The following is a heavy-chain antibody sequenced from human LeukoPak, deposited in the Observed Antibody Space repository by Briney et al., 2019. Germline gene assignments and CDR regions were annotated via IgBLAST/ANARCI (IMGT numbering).Heavy chain of an antibody. J-gene: IGHJ5*02. Sequence: ASVKVSCKASGYTFTGYYMHWVRQAPGQGLEWMGWINPNSGGTNYAQKFQGRVTMTRDTSISTAYMELSRLRSDDTAVYYCARDARRAAAGTFDPWGQGTLVTVSS. D-gene: IGHD6-13*01. V-gene: IGHV1-2*02. CDR3: ARDARRAAAGTFDP. CDR2: INPNSGGT. CDR1: GYTFTGYY.